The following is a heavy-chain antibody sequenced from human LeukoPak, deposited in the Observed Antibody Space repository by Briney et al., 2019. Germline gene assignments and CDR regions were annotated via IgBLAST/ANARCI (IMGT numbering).Heavy chain of an antibody. D-gene: IGHD2-15*01. J-gene: IGHJ4*02. Sequence: ASVKVSCKASGYTFTGYYMHWVRQAPGQGLEWMGWINPNSGGTNYAQKFQGWVTMTRDTSISTTYMELSRLRSDDTAVYYCARGRGLSPVAATRTFDYWGQGTLVTVSS. CDR2: INPNSGGT. CDR1: GYTFTGYY. V-gene: IGHV1-2*04. CDR3: ARGRGLSPVAATRTFDY.